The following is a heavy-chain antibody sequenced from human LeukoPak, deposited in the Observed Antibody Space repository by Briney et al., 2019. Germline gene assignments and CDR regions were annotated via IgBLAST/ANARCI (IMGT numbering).Heavy chain of an antibody. J-gene: IGHJ3*02. CDR3: AKDLDGLRGIIPHSLGAFNI. CDR1: GFPFSSYA. CDR2: ISGSGDST. Sequence: GGSLRLSCAASGFPFSSYAMSWVRQAPGKGLEWVSAISGSGDSTYYADSVKGRFTISRDNSKNTLYLQMNSLRAEDTALYYCAKDLDGLRGIIPHSLGAFNIWGQGTMVTVSS. V-gene: IGHV3-23*01. D-gene: IGHD3-10*01.